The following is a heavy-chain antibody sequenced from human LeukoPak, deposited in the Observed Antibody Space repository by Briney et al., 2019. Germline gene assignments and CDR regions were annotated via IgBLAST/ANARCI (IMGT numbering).Heavy chain of an antibody. V-gene: IGHV3-23*01. D-gene: IGHD2-2*01. CDR3: AKIPKGGYFDS. CDR1: GFTFNNYA. Sequence: GGSLRLSCAASGFTFNNYAMNWVRQAPGKGLEWVSHISPSGDSTYYSDSVKGRFTISRDSSKNTLSLQMNSLRAEDTAVYYCAKIPKGGYFDSWGQGTLVTVSS. CDR2: ISPSGDST. J-gene: IGHJ4*02.